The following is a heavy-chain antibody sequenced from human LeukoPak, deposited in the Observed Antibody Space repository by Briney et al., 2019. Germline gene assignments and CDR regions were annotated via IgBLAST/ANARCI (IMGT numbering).Heavy chain of an antibody. V-gene: IGHV3-30-3*01. J-gene: IGHJ4*02. Sequence: GGSLRLSCAASGFTFSSYAMHWVRQAPGKGLEWVAVISYDGSNKYYADSVKGRFTISRDNSKNTLYLQMYSLRAEDTAVYYCAREPQYYFDYWGQGTLVTVSS. CDR2: ISYDGSNK. CDR1: GFTFSSYA. CDR3: AREPQYYFDY.